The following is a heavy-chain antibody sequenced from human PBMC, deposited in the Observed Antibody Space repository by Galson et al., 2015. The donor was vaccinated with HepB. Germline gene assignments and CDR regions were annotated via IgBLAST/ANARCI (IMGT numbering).Heavy chain of an antibody. CDR2: IKSKTDGGTT. CDR1: GFTFSNAW. V-gene: IGHV3-15*01. Sequence: SLRLSCAASGFTFSNAWMSWVRQAPGKGLEWVGRIKSKTDGGTTDYAAPVKGRFTISRDDSKNTLYLQMNSLKTEDTAVYYCTTPVSTYYYYYMDVWGKGTTVTVSS. CDR3: TTPVSTYYYYYMDV. J-gene: IGHJ6*03.